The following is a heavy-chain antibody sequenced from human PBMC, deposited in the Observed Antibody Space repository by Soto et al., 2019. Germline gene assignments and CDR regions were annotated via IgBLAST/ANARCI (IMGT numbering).Heavy chain of an antibody. CDR2: IYYSGST. J-gene: IGHJ4*02. CDR1: DGSISSGGYY. Sequence: TVSLTCTVSDGSISSGGYYWSWIRQHPGKGLEWIGYIYYSGSTYYNPSLKSRVTISVDTSKNQFSLKLSSVTAADTAVYYCARWDTAMVTFDYWGQGTLVTVSS. V-gene: IGHV4-31*03. D-gene: IGHD5-18*01. CDR3: ARWDTAMVTFDY.